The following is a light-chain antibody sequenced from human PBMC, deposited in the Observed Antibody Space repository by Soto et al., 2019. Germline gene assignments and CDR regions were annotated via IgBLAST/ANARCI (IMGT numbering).Light chain of an antibody. CDR1: SSNIANNY. Sequence: QSVLTQPPSVSGTPGQGVTISCSGGSSNIANNYVYWYQLLPGTAPNLVIFSNTIRPPRVPDRFSGSKSGASASLVISGLRSEDEADYFCASWDDTLFGWVFGGGTKVTVL. CDR2: SNT. CDR3: ASWDDTLFGWV. V-gene: IGLV1-47*02. J-gene: IGLJ3*02.